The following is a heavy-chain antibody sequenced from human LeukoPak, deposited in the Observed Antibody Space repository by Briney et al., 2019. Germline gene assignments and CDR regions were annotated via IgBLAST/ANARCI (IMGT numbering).Heavy chain of an antibody. V-gene: IGHV1-46*01. CDR3: ARARSGEEIDP. Sequence: ASVKVSCKASQYTFTEYAVHWVRQAPGQGLEWMGIINPSGGSTSYAQKFQGRVTMTRDTSTSTVYMELSSLRSEDTAVYYCARARSGEEIDPWGQGTLVTVSS. CDR1: QYTFTEYA. CDR2: INPSGGST. J-gene: IGHJ5*02. D-gene: IGHD2-21*01.